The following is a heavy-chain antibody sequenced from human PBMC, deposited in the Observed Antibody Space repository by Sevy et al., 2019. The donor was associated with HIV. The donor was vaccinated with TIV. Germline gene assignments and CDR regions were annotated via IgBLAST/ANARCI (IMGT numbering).Heavy chain of an antibody. CDR1: GFTFSNAW. CDR2: IKSKTDGGTT. V-gene: IGHV3-15*01. Sequence: GGSLRLSCAASGFTFSNAWMSWVRQAPGKGLEWVGRIKSKTDGGTTDYAAPVKGRFTISRDDSKNTLYLQMNSLKTEDTAVYYCTTEKSLEVVIPEPHYYYYMDVWGKGTTVTVSS. J-gene: IGHJ6*03. D-gene: IGHD2-21*01. CDR3: TTEKSLEVVIPEPHYYYYMDV.